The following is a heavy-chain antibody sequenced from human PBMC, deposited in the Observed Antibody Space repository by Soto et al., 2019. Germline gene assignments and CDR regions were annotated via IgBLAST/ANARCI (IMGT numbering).Heavy chain of an antibody. V-gene: IGHV1-46*01. D-gene: IGHD6-6*01. CDR2: INPSGGST. Sequence: QVQLVQSGAEVKKPGASVKVSCKASGYTFTSYYMHWVRQAPGQGLEWMGIINPSGGSTSYAQKFQGRVTITRDTSTSTVYMELSSLRSEDTAVYYCARGNPARQGFHYYYYGMDVWGQGTTVTVSS. CDR1: GYTFTSYY. J-gene: IGHJ6*02. CDR3: ARGNPARQGFHYYYYGMDV.